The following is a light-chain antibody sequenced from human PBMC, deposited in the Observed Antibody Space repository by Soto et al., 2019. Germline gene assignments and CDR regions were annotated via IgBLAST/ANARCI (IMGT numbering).Light chain of an antibody. CDR1: QAVNTR. J-gene: IGKJ1*01. Sequence: EIVLTQSPATLSSFPGDRVTLSCRASQAVNTRLAWYQHKPGQAPRLLIYLASNRAAGVPARFSGSGCGTDFTLTISDVEPEDFAVYYCHQRQSWPRTFGQGTTVDIK. CDR3: HQRQSWPRT. V-gene: IGKV3-11*01. CDR2: LAS.